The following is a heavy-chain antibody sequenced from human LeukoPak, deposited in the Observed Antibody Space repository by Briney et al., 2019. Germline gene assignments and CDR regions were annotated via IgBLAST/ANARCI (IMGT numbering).Heavy chain of an antibody. D-gene: IGHD3-10*01. J-gene: IGHJ3*02. V-gene: IGHV1-24*01. CDR2: FDPEDGET. CDR1: GYTLTELS. CDR3: ATGTRSSGAFDI. Sequence: ASVKVSCKVSGYTLTELSMHWVRQAPGKGLEWMGGFDPEDGETIYAQKFQGRVTMTEDTSTDTAYMELSSLRSEDTAVYYYATGTRSSGAFDIWGQGTMVTVSS.